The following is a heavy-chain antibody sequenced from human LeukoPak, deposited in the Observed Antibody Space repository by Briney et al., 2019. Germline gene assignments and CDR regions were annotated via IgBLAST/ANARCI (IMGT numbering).Heavy chain of an antibody. D-gene: IGHD2-21*01. CDR2: MNPNSGNT. J-gene: IGHJ3*02. CDR3: ARGQLGRAAYEFCGGVDAVDI. V-gene: IGHV1-8*01. CDR1: GYTFTSYD. Sequence: GASVKVSCKASGYTFTSYDINWVRQATGQGLEWMGWMNPNSGNTGYAQKLQGRVTMTRNTSISTAYMELSSLRSEDTAVYYCARGQLGRAAYEFCGGVDAVDIWGEGTMVAVSS.